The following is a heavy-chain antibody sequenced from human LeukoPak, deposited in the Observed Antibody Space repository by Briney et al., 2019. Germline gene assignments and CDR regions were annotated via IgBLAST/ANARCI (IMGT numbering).Heavy chain of an antibody. J-gene: IGHJ4*02. V-gene: IGHV3-15*01. CDR2: IKSKTDGGTT. Sequence: GGSLRLSCAASGFTFSSYAMSWVRQAPGKGLEWVGRIKSKTDGGTTDYAAPVKGRFTISRDDSKNTLYLQMNSLKTEDTAVYYCTADYYDSSGYYYVYWGQGTLVTVSS. CDR1: GFTFSSYA. D-gene: IGHD3-22*01. CDR3: TADYYDSSGYYYVY.